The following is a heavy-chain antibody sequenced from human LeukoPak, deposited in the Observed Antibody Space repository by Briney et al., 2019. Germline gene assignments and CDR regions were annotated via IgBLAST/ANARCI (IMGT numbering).Heavy chain of an antibody. Sequence: ASVNVSFKSSGYTFTSYGISWVRKAPGQGLEGLGWINAYNGDTNYVQNLQGRVTMTTDTSTSTAYMELRSLRSDDTALYYCARSPTVTTRCDFWGQGTLVTVSS. V-gene: IGHV1-18*01. CDR1: GYTFTSYG. CDR3: ARSPTVTTRCDF. CDR2: INAYNGDT. J-gene: IGHJ5*01. D-gene: IGHD4-17*01.